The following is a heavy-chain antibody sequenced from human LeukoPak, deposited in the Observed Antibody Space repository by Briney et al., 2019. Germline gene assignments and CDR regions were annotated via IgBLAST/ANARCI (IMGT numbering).Heavy chain of an antibody. J-gene: IGHJ6*02. CDR3: TTLRGFSGYDLDYYYYYGMDV. CDR1: GYTLTELS. Sequence: GASVKVSCKVSGYTLTELSMHWVRQAAGKGREWMGGFDPEDGETICAQKLQSRVTMTEDTSTDTAYMDLSSLRSEDTAVYYCTTLRGFSGYDLDYYYYYGMDVWGQGTTVTVSS. V-gene: IGHV1-24*01. CDR2: FDPEDGET. D-gene: IGHD5-12*01.